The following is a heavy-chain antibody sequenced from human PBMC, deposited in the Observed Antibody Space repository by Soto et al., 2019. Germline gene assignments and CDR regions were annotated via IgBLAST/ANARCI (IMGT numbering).Heavy chain of an antibody. D-gene: IGHD2-8*01. Sequence: ELQLLEPGGGLVQPGGSLRLSCAASGFTFSSYGMNWVRQAPGKGLEWASSITHSGGNTYYAYSVEGRFTISRVNSKDTLYLKMNSLRAEDTAVYYCAGIYCTNGICYTNSYYYRDVWGKGTTVTVSS. J-gene: IGHJ6*03. CDR1: GFTFSSYG. V-gene: IGHV3-23*01. CDR2: ITHSGGNT. CDR3: AGIYCTNGICYTNSYYYRDV.